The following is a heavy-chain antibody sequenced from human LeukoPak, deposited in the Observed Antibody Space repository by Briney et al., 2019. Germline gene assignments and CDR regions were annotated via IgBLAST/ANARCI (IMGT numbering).Heavy chain of an antibody. Sequence: PGRSLRLSCAASGFTFSSYGMLWVRQAPGKGLDWVALISYDGNNKFYADSVKGRLTISRDISKNTLYLQMDSLRAEDTAIYYCARDWKTNSFDYWGQGTLVTVSS. CDR1: GFTFSSYG. J-gene: IGHJ4*02. CDR2: ISYDGNNK. V-gene: IGHV3-30*03. CDR3: ARDWKTNSFDY. D-gene: IGHD1-1*01.